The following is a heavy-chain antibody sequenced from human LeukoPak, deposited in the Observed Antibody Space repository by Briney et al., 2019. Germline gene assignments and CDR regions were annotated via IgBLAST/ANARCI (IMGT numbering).Heavy chain of an antibody. V-gene: IGHV3-21*04. CDR3: SSGLSVLRSNNTPVDY. Sequence: GGSLRLSCAASGFTFSSYAMSWVRQAPGKGLEWVSSISSSSSYIYYADSVKGRFTISRDNAKNSLYLQMNSLKTGDTAVYFCSSGLSVLRSNNTPVDYWGQGTLVTVSS. CDR2: ISSSSSYI. CDR1: GFTFSSYA. D-gene: IGHD4-17*01. J-gene: IGHJ4*02.